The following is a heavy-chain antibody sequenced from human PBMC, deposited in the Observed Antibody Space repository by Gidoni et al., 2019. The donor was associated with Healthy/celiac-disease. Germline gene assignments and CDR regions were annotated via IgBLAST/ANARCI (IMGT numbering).Heavy chain of an antibody. D-gene: IGHD2-15*01. CDR2: IRSEAYGGTT. J-gene: IGHJ6*03. Sequence: DVQLVESGGGVVQPGRSLSLSCTASGFTFGDYAMSWVRQAPGKGLEWVGFIRSEAYGGTTEYAASVKGRFTISRDDSKSIAYLQMNSLKTEDTAVYYCTRVRGCSCGSCYYYYYMDVWGKGTTVTVSS. CDR3: TRVRGCSCGSCYYYYYMDV. V-gene: IGHV3-49*04. CDR1: GFTFGDYA.